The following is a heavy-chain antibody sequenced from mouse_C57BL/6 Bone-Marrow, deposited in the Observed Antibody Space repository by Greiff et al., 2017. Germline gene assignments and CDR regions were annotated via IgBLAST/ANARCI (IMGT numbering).Heavy chain of an antibody. D-gene: IGHD4-1*01. Sequence: QFQLQQPGAELVKPGASVKLSCKASGYTFTSYWMQWVKQRPGQGLEWIGEIDPSDSYTNYNQKFNGKATLTVATSSSTAYMQLSSLTSEDSAVYYCARAGANWDAYWGQGTLVTVSA. CDR3: ARAGANWDAY. CDR1: GYTFTSYW. CDR2: IDPSDSYT. J-gene: IGHJ3*01. V-gene: IGHV1-50*01.